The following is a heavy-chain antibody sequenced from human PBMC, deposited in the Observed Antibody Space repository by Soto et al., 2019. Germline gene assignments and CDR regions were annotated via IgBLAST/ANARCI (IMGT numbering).Heavy chain of an antibody. CDR1: GDSVSSNSAA. J-gene: IGHJ6*02. CDR2: TYYRSKWYN. V-gene: IGHV6-1*01. CDR3: ARGRIAAAGRAYYYYYGIDV. Sequence: SQTLSLTCAISGDSVSSNSAAWNWIRQSPSRGLEWLGRTYYRSKWYNDYAVSVKSRITINPDTSKNQFSLQLNSVTPEDTAVYYCARGRIAAAGRAYYYYYGIDVWGPGTPVTVSS. D-gene: IGHD6-13*01.